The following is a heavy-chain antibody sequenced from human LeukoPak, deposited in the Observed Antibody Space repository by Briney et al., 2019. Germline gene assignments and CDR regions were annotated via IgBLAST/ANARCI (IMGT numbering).Heavy chain of an antibody. Sequence: PGRSLRLSCAASGFTFSSYAMHWVGQAPGKGLEGVAVISYVGSIKYYADSVKGRFTISRDNSKNTLYLQVNSLKADDTAVYYCARGPLLLWFGELLSPFDYWGQGTLVTVSS. J-gene: IGHJ4*02. CDR3: ARGPLLLWFGELLSPFDY. D-gene: IGHD3-10*01. CDR1: GFTFSSYA. CDR2: ISYVGSIK. V-gene: IGHV3-30*04.